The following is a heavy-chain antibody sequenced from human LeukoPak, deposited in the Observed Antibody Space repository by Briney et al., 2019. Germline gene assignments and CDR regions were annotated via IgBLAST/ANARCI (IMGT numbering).Heavy chain of an antibody. V-gene: IGHV1-69*06. CDR2: IIPIFGTA. CDR1: GGTFSSYA. J-gene: IGHJ3*02. D-gene: IGHD6-19*01. Sequence: SVKVSCKASGGTFSSYAISWVRQAPGQGLEWMGGIIPIFGTANYAQKFQGRVAITADKSTSTAYMELSSLRSEDTAVYYCASRGGWLVNSNGIPIDAFDIWGQGTMVTVSS. CDR3: ASRGGWLVNSNGIPIDAFDI.